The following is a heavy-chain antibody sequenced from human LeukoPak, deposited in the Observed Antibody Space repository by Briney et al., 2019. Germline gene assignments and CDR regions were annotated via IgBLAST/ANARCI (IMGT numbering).Heavy chain of an antibody. D-gene: IGHD3-10*01. J-gene: IGHJ5*02. V-gene: IGHV4-34*01. CDR1: GGSFSGYY. Sequence: SETLSLTCAVYGGSFSGYYWSWIRQPPGKGLEWIGEINHSGSTYYNPSLKSRVTISVDTSKNQFSLKLSSVTAADTAVYYCARDGVGWFGEFPGWFDPWGQGTLVTVSS. CDR3: ARDGVGWFGEFPGWFDP. CDR2: INHSGST.